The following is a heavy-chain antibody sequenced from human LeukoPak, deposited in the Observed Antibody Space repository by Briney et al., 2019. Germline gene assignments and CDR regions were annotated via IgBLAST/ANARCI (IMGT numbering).Heavy chain of an antibody. CDR1: GGTFSSYA. D-gene: IGHD2-2*01. V-gene: IGHV1-69*05. Sequence: SVKVSCKASGGTFSSYAISWVRQAPGQGLEWMGGIIPIFGTANYAQKFQGRVTITTDESTSTAYMELSSLRSEDTAVYYCARDGAVVVPAAHAPNWFDPWGQGTLVTVSS. J-gene: IGHJ5*02. CDR2: IIPIFGTA. CDR3: ARDGAVVVPAAHAPNWFDP.